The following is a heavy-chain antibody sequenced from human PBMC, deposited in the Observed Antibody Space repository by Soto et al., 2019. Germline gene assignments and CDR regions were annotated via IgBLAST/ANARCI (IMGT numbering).Heavy chain of an antibody. CDR1: GSTFTRYT. CDR2: ISAYNGNT. CDR3: ARDRMVRGVLWFDP. V-gene: IGHV1-18*01. D-gene: IGHD3-10*01. J-gene: IGHJ5*02. Sequence: ASVKVSCKASGSTFTRYTMNWVRQAPGQRLEWMGWISAYNGNTNYAQRHQGRVTMTTDTATSTAYMELRSLRSDDTAVYYCARDRMVRGVLWFDPWGQGTLVTVSS.